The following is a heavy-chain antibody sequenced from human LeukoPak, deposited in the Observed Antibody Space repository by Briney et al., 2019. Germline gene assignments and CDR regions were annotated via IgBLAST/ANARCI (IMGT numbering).Heavy chain of an antibody. J-gene: IGHJ4*02. CDR3: ASFSPAANTGY. CDR1: GYTFTSYG. D-gene: IGHD2-2*01. V-gene: IGHV1-69*04. CDR2: IIPILGIA. Sequence: GASVKVSCKASGYTFTSYGISWVRQAPGQGLEWMGRIIPILGIANYAQKFQGRVTITADKSTSTAYMELSSLRSEDTAVYYCASFSPAANTGYWGQGTLVTVSS.